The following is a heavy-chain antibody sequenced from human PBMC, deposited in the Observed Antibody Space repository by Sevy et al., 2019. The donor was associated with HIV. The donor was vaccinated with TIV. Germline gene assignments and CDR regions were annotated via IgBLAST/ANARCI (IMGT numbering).Heavy chain of an antibody. CDR2: IGTAGDT. CDR3: ARDQYGSGSYAVGMDV. Sequence: GGSLRLSCAASGFTFSSYVMHWVRQATGKGLEWVSAIGTAGDTYYPGSVKGRFTISRENAKNSLYLQMNSLRAGDTAVYYCARDQYGSGSYAVGMDVWGQGTTVTVSS. V-gene: IGHV3-13*01. D-gene: IGHD3-10*01. CDR1: GFTFSSYV. J-gene: IGHJ6*02.